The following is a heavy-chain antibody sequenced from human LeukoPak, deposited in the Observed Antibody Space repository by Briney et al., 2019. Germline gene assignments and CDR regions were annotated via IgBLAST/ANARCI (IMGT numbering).Heavy chain of an antibody. CDR3: ASGGYYDSSGYPEY. CDR2: INPNSGGT. D-gene: IGHD3-22*01. Sequence: AASVKVSCKASGYTFTGYYMHWVRQAPGQGLEWMGWINPNSGGTNYAQKFQGWVTMTRDTSISTAYMELSRLRSDDTAVYYCASGGYYDSSGYPEYWGQGTLVTVSS. V-gene: IGHV1-2*04. J-gene: IGHJ4*02. CDR1: GYTFTGYY.